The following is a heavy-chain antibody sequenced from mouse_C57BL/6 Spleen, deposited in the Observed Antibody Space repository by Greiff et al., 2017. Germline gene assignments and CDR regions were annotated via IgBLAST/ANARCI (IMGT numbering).Heavy chain of an antibody. D-gene: IGHD1-1*01. CDR2: FYPGRGSI. Sequence: VQLQQSGAELVKPGASVKLSCKASGYTFTEYTIHWVKQRSGQGLECIGWFYPGRGSIKYNEKFKDKATLTANKSSSTVYMVLSRLTAADSAVYFCERHERYYGRFAYWGQGTLGTVSA. V-gene: IGHV1-62-2*01. CDR3: ERHERYYGRFAY. J-gene: IGHJ3*01. CDR1: GYTFTEYT.